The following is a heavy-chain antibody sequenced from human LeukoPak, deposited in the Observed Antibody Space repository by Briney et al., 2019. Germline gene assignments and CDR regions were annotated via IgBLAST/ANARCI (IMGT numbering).Heavy chain of an antibody. CDR1: GFTFTSHG. CDR2: ISASNGKT. V-gene: IGHV1-18*01. D-gene: IGHD6-13*01. Sequence: ASVKVSCKASGFTFTSHGFTWVRQAPGQGLEWMGWISASNGKTNYAQKFQGRVTMTIDTSTSTVYMELSRLRSDDTAVYYCASRYSSSWASIWGQGTLVTVSS. CDR3: ASRYSSSWASI. J-gene: IGHJ4*02.